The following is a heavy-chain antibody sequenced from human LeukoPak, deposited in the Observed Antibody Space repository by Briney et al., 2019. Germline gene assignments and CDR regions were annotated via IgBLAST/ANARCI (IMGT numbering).Heavy chain of an antibody. CDR3: AKGGVGGDIVVVVAATTDTSFDY. D-gene: IGHD2-15*01. Sequence: GGSLRLSCTASTVTFRSFAMSWVRQAPGKGLEWVSAISGSGGSTYYADSVKGRFTISRDNSKNTLYLQMNSLRAEDTAVYYCAKGGVGGDIVVVVAATTDTSFDYWGQGTLVSVSS. V-gene: IGHV3-23*01. CDR1: TVTFRSFA. CDR2: ISGSGGST. J-gene: IGHJ4*02.